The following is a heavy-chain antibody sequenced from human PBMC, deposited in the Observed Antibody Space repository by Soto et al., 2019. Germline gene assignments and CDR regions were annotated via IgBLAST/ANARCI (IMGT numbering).Heavy chain of an antibody. CDR1: GFTFSSYA. J-gene: IGHJ6*02. CDR2: ISYDGSNK. V-gene: IGHV3-30-3*01. D-gene: IGHD6-6*01. Sequence: WGSLRLSCAASGFTFSSYAMHWVRQAPGKGLEWVGVISYDGSNKYHAYSVKGRFTISRDNSKNTLYLEMNSLRAEDTAVYYRARDSTSSSSYNYGMHXWGQGTTVTVS. CDR3: ARDSTSSSSYNYGMHX.